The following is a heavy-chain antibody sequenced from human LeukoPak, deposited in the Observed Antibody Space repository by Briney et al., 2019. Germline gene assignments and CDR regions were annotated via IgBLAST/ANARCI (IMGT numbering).Heavy chain of an antibody. J-gene: IGHJ4*02. V-gene: IGHV3-64D*06. CDR1: GFTFSSYA. CDR2: ISSNGGST. D-gene: IGHD3-16*02. Sequence: TGGSLRLSCSASGFTFSSYAMHWVRQAPGKGLEYVSAISSNGGSTYYADSVKGRFTISRDNSKNTLYLQMSSLGAEDTAVYYCVKDRYDYVWGSYRHFDYWGQGTLVTVSS. CDR3: VKDRYDYVWGSYRHFDY.